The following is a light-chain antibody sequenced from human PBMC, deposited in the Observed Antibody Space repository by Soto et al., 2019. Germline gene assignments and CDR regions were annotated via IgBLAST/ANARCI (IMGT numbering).Light chain of an antibody. Sequence: IQMTQSPSSLSASVGDSVTVTCRARQSINSYLNWYQQKPGKAPTLLIYGASSLQSGVPSRFTGGGSRTDFTLAISSLQPEDFATYYCQHIYRIPYPCGQGNKLELK. V-gene: IGKV1-39*01. CDR2: GAS. CDR1: QSINSY. J-gene: IGKJ2*01. CDR3: QHIYRIPYP.